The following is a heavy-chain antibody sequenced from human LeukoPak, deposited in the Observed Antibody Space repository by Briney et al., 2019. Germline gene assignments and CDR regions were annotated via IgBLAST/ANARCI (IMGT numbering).Heavy chain of an antibody. CDR3: ARDRDYYDSSALRY. CDR2: ISSSGSTI. D-gene: IGHD3-22*01. J-gene: IGHJ4*02. V-gene: IGHV3-11*01. Sequence: GEALMLSCGASGFTFSDYYMRWIRRATGKELEWVSYISSSGSTIYYADSVKGRFTIPRDNAKNSLYLQMNSLRAEDTAVYYCARDRDYYDSSALRYWGQGTLVTVSS. CDR1: GFTFSDYY.